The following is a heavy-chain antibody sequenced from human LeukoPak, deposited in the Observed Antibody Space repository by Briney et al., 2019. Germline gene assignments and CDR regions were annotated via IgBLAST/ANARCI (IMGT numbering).Heavy chain of an antibody. Sequence: TSETLSLTCTVSGGSISSSTYYWGWIRQPPGKRLEWIGSIYYSGSTYYNPSLKSRVTISVDTSKNHFSLKLSSVTAADTAVYYCARPNHSSSSLDYWGQGTLVTVSS. CDR3: ARPNHSSSSLDY. V-gene: IGHV4-39*02. CDR1: GGSISSSTYY. J-gene: IGHJ4*02. D-gene: IGHD6-6*01. CDR2: IYYSGST.